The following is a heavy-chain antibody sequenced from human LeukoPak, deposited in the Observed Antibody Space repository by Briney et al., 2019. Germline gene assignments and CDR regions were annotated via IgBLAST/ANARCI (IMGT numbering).Heavy chain of an antibody. V-gene: IGHV3-23*01. CDR2: ISGSGGST. Sequence: GGSLRLSCAASGFAFSSYAMSWVRQAPGKGLEWVSAISGSGGSTYYADSVKGRFTISRDNSKNTLYLQMNSLRAEDTAVYYCAKEYCSSTSCYELRYFDWLQYFQHWDQGTLVTVSS. D-gene: IGHD2-2*01. J-gene: IGHJ1*01. CDR3: AKEYCSSTSCYELRYFDWLQYFQH. CDR1: GFAFSSYA.